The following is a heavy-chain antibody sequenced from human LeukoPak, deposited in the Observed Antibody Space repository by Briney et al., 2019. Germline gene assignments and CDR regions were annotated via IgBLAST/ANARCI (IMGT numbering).Heavy chain of an antibody. CDR3: ASSSMIVVVISWYFDL. J-gene: IGHJ2*01. Sequence: EASVKVSCKASGGTFSSYAISWVRQAPGQGLEWMGGIIPIFGTANYAQKFQGRVTITADESTSTAYMELSSLRSEDTAVYYCASSSMIVVVISWYFDLWGRGTLVTVSS. V-gene: IGHV1-69*13. CDR2: IIPIFGTA. D-gene: IGHD3-22*01. CDR1: GGTFSSYA.